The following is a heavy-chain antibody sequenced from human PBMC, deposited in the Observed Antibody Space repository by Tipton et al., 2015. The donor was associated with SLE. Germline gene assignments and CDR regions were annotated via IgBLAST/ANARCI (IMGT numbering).Heavy chain of an antibody. V-gene: IGHV1-8*01. CDR3: AREGSNQTGSGSAFDI. D-gene: IGHD3-10*01. Sequence: QLVQSGAEVKKPGASVKVSCKASGYTFTSYDINWVRQATGQGLEWMGWMNPNSGNTGYAQKFQGRVTMTRNTSISTAYMELSSLRSEDTAVYYCAREGSNQTGSGSAFDIWGQGTMVTVSS. J-gene: IGHJ3*02. CDR1: GYTFTSYD. CDR2: MNPNSGNT.